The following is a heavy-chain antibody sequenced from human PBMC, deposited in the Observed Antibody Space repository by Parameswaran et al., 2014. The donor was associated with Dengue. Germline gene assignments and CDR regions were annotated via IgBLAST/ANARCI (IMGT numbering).Heavy chain of an antibody. J-gene: IGHJ6*02. CDR3: AKDIVVVPAASYGMDV. CDR2: INPNRGGT. V-gene: IGHV1-2*02. D-gene: IGHD2-2*01. Sequence: WVRQAPGQGLEWMGWINPNRGGTKYAQKFQGRVTMTRDTSISTAYMELIRLRSDDTAVYYCAKDIVVVPAASYGMDVWGQGTTVTVSS.